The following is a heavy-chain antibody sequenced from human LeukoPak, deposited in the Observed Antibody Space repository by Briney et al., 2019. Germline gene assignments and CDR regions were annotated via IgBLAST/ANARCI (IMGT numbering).Heavy chain of an antibody. V-gene: IGHV3-30-3*01. CDR1: GFTFSSYA. CDR2: ISYDGSNK. Sequence: GGSLRLSCAASGFTFSSYAMHWVRQAPGKGLEWVAVISYDGSNKYYADSVKGRFTISRDNSKNTLYLQMNSLRAEDTAVYYCARVGRLEYSGYDVGWFDPWGQGTLVTVSS. CDR3: ARVGRLEYSGYDVGWFDP. J-gene: IGHJ5*02. D-gene: IGHD5-12*01.